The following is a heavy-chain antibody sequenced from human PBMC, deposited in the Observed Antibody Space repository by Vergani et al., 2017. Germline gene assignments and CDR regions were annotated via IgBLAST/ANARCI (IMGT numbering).Heavy chain of an antibody. J-gene: IGHJ4*02. Sequence: EVQLVESGGGLVKPGGSLRLSCAASGFSFSNAWMTWVRQGPGKGLEWVGRIKRQIDGGTTDYAAPVKGRFTISRDDSTNMLYLRMNSLKTEDTAVYYCTTLSPNWAHWWGQGTLVNVSS. CDR3: TTLSPNWAHW. D-gene: IGHD7-27*01. CDR1: GFSFSNAW. V-gene: IGHV3-15*01. CDR2: IKRQIDGGTT.